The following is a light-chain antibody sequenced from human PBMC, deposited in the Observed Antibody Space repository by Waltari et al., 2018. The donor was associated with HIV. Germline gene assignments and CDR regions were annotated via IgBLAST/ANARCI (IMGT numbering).Light chain of an antibody. V-gene: IGLV2-23*02. CDR2: EVT. J-gene: IGLJ2*01. CDR1: SSDVGSYNL. CDR3: SSYSTAANVV. Sequence: QSALTQPASVSGSPGQSITISCTGTSSDVGSYNLVSWYQQYPGKVPKLMIYEVTKRPSGVSNRFSGSKSGNTASLTISGLQTEDEADYYCSSYSTAANVVFGGGTKLTVL.